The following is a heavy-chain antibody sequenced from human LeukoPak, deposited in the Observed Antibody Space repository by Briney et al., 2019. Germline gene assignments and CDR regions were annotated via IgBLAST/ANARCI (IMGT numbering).Heavy chain of an antibody. D-gene: IGHD3-22*01. CDR2: IKHSGST. J-gene: IGHJ4*02. CDR3: ARRVGYYDSSGYSY. Sequence: PSETLSLTCAVYGGSFSGYYWSWIRQPPGKGLEWMGEIKHSGSTNYNPSLKSRVTISVDTSKNQFSLKLSSVTAADTAVYYCARRVGYYDSSGYSYWGQGTLVTVSS. V-gene: IGHV4-34*01. CDR1: GGSFSGYY.